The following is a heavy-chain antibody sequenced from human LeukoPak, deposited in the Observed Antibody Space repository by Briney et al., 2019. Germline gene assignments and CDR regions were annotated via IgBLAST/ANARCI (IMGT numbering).Heavy chain of an antibody. CDR3: ARRPSLYVQGAFDI. Sequence: SETLSLTCTVSGGSMSSYFWSWIRQPPGKGLEWIGYIYYSGSTNYNPSLGGRVTISVDTSKNQFSLKLSSVTAADTAVYYCARRPSLYVQGAFDIWGQGTMVTVSS. CDR1: GGSMSSYF. J-gene: IGHJ3*02. D-gene: IGHD2-2*01. V-gene: IGHV4-59*08. CDR2: IYYSGST.